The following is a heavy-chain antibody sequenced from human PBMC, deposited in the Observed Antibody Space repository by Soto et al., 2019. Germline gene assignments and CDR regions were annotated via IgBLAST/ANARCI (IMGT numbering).Heavy chain of an antibody. CDR3: ARGGGADYYDRSGALGY. CDR2: INPSGGST. J-gene: IGHJ1*01. Sequence: ASVKVAWKASGYTFTSYYMHWVRQAPGQGLEWMGIINPSGGSTSYAQKFQGRVTMTRDTSTSTVYMELSSLRSEDTAVYYCARGGGADYYDRSGALGYWGQRTLVSVSS. CDR1: GYTFTSYY. V-gene: IGHV1-46*01. D-gene: IGHD3-22*01.